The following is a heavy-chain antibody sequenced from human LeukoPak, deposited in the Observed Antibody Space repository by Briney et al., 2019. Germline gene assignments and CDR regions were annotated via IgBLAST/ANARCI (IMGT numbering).Heavy chain of an antibody. D-gene: IGHD2-2*01. CDR1: GFTFSTYE. CDR2: VSSSGSTI. V-gene: IGHV3-48*03. Sequence: GGSLRLSCAASGFTFSTYEMNWVRQAPGKGPEWVSYVSSSGSTIYYADSVKGRFTISRDNAKNSLYLQMNSLRAEDTAVYYCARGPLHVVVPAATWFDPWGQGILVTVSS. J-gene: IGHJ5*02. CDR3: ARGPLHVVVPAATWFDP.